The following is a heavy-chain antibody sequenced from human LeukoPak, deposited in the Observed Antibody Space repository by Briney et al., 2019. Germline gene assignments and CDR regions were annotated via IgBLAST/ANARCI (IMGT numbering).Heavy chain of an antibody. CDR2: ISYSGNT. V-gene: IGHV4-59*01. CDR3: ARDYGGKFDY. D-gene: IGHD4-23*01. Sequence: SETLSLTCTVSRGSISSFYWSWIRQPPGKGLEWIGYISYSGNTKYNPSLKSRVTISVDMSKNQFSLKLSSVTAADTAVYYCARDYGGKFDYWGQGTLVTVSS. CDR1: RGSISSFY. J-gene: IGHJ4*02.